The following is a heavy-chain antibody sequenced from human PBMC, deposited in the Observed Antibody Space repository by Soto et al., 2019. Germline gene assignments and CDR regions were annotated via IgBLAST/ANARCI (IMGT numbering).Heavy chain of an antibody. CDR2: IIPDSGAT. CDR3: ARRERSAIFGLINWFDP. V-gene: IGHV1-2*02. CDR1: GYTFTGYY. Sequence: ASVKVSCKASGYTFTGYYIHWVRQAPGQGLEWMGWIIPDSGATNYTQKFQGRVTMTSETSTNTAFLELSRLRSDDTAVYFCARRERSAIFGLINWFDPWRQGPL. J-gene: IGHJ5*02. D-gene: IGHD3-3*01.